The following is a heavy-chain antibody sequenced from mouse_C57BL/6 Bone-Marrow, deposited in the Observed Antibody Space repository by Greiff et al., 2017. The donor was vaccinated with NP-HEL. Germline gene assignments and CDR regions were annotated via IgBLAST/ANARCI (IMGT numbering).Heavy chain of an antibody. CDR2: IDPSDSYT. J-gene: IGHJ4*01. CDR1: GYTFTSYW. Sequence: QVQLQQSGAELVMPGASVKLSCKASGYTFTSYWMHWVKQRPGQGLEWIGEIDPSDSYTNSNQKFKGKSTLTVDKSSSTAYMQLSSLTSEDSAVYYCALPMDYWGQGTSVTVSS. V-gene: IGHV1-69*01. CDR3: ALPMDY.